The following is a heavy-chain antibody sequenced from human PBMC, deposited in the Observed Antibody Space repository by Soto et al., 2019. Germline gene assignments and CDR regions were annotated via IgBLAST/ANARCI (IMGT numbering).Heavy chain of an antibody. CDR1: RYIFTAYF. Sequence: ASVKVSCKAPRYIFTAYFMHWVRQAPGQGLEWMGWINPNNGATHYGLSFQGRVTMTRDTSINTAYLEWGRLKASDTAMYYCARHDSTGDFDFWGQGTQVTVSS. J-gene: IGHJ4*02. CDR2: INPNNGAT. D-gene: IGHD2-8*02. CDR3: ARHDSTGDFDF. V-gene: IGHV1-2*02.